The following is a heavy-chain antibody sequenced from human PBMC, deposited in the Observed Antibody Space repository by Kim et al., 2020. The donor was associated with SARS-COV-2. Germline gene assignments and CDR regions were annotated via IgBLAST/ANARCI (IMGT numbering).Heavy chain of an antibody. D-gene: IGHD3-16*01. J-gene: IGHJ4*02. CDR2: ISGSGGST. V-gene: IGHV3-23*01. Sequence: GGSLRLSCAASGFTFSSYAMSWVRQAPGKGLEWVAGISGSGGSTYYADSVKGRFTITRDNSKNTLYLQMKSLRAEATAVYYCATDRGPDYIWGRFDYWGQGALVTVSS. CDR1: GFTFSSYA. CDR3: ATDRGPDYIWGRFDY.